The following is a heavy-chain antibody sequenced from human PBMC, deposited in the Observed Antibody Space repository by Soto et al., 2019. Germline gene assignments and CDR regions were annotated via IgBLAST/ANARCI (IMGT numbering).Heavy chain of an antibody. CDR2: IYSGGST. Sequence: EVQLVESGGGLIQPGGSLRLSCAASGFTVSSNYMSWVRQAPGKGLEWVSVIYSGGSTYYADSVKGRFTISRDNSKNTLYLQMNSLRAEGTAVYYCARDGYCGGDCYSTYWGQGTLVTVSS. J-gene: IGHJ4*02. CDR1: GFTVSSNY. V-gene: IGHV3-53*01. CDR3: ARDGYCGGDCYSTY. D-gene: IGHD2-21*02.